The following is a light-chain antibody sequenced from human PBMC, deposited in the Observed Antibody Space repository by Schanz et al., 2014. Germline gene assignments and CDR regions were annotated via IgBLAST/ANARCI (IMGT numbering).Light chain of an antibody. V-gene: IGLV4-69*02. CDR1: SGHSSYA. CDR2: LNSDGSH. Sequence: QLVLTQSPSASASLGVSVKLTCTLSSGHSSYAIAWHQQQPEKGPRYLMNLNSDGSHSKGDGIPDRFSGSSSGAERYLTXXXLQSEDEADYYCQTWGTGIQVFGGGTKLTVL. J-gene: IGLJ3*02. CDR3: QTWGTGIQV.